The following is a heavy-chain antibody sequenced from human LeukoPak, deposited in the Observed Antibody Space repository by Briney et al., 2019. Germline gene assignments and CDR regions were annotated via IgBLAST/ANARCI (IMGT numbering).Heavy chain of an antibody. CDR2: INPSGGST. Sequence: EASVKVSCKASGYTFTSYYMHWVRQAPGQGLEWMGIINPSGGSTSYAQKFQGRVTMTRDTSTSTVYMELSSLRSEDTAVYYCARDRLVYGSGKGHGYWGQGTLVTVSS. CDR1: GYTFTSYY. J-gene: IGHJ4*02. D-gene: IGHD3-10*01. V-gene: IGHV1-46*01. CDR3: ARDRLVYGSGKGHGY.